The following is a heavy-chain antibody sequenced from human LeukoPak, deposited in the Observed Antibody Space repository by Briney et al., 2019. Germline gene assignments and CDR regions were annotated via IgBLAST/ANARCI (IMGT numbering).Heavy chain of an antibody. CDR2: MSYSGRT. D-gene: IGHD2-21*02. CDR3: ARGYCRDDICQVFPY. J-gene: IGHJ4*02. V-gene: IGHV4-59*01. CDR1: GGSMSSYS. Sequence: SETLSLTCTVSGGSMSSYSWSWIRQPPGKGLEWIGYMSYSGRTDYGPSLKSRVTMSVDTSKNQFSLKMSYVTAADTGVYYCARGYCRDDICQVFPYWGQGTLVTVSS.